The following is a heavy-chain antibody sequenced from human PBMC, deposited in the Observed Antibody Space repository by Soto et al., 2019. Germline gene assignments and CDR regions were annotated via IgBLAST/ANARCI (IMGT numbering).Heavy chain of an antibody. CDR1: GFTVSSNY. CDR3: ASGPELELYWFDP. V-gene: IGHV3-66*01. D-gene: IGHD1-7*01. CDR2: IYSGGST. J-gene: IGHJ5*02. Sequence: EVQLVESGGGLVQPGGSLRLSCAASGFTVSSNYMSWVRQAPGKGLEWVSVIYSGGSTYYADSVKGRFTISRDNSKNTLYLQMNSLRAEDTAVYSCASGPELELYWFDPWGQGTLVTVSS.